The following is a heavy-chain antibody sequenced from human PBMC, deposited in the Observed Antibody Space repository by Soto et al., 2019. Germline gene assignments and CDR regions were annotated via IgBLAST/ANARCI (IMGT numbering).Heavy chain of an antibody. CDR1: GGSISSYY. J-gene: IGHJ4*02. CDR2: TYYSGST. CDR3: ARHMENRRVVTTSIDY. Sequence: ETLSLTCTVSGGSISSYYWSWIRQPPGKGLEWIGCTYYSGSTNYNPSLKSRVTISVDTSKNQFSLKLSSVTAADTAVYYCARHMENRRVVTTSIDYWGQGTLVTV. D-gene: IGHD4-17*01. V-gene: IGHV4-59*01.